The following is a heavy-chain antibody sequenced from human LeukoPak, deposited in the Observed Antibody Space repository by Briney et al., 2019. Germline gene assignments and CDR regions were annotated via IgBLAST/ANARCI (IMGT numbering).Heavy chain of an antibody. CDR3: ARAPPRVGAEYFQH. CDR2: IWYDGSNK. D-gene: IGHD2-15*01. J-gene: IGHJ1*01. Sequence: GGSLRLSCAASGFTFSSYWMSWVRQAPGKGLEWVAVIWYDGSNKYYADSVKGRFTISRDNSKNTLYLQMNSLRAEDTAVYYCARAPPRVGAEYFQHWGQGTLVTVSS. CDR1: GFTFSSYW. V-gene: IGHV3-33*08.